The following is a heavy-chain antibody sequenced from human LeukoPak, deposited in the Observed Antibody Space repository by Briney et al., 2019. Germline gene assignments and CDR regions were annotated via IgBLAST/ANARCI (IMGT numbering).Heavy chain of an antibody. CDR2: IYYSGST. CDR3: ARSDYDSSGYYDYYYGMDV. V-gene: IGHV4-59*01. Sequence: PSETLSLTCTVSGGSISSYYWSWIRQPPGKGLEWIGYIYYSGSTNYNPSLKSRVTISVDTSKNQFSLKLSSVTAADTAVYYCARSDYDSSGYYDYYYGMDVWGQGTTVTVSS. D-gene: IGHD3-22*01. CDR1: GGSISSYY. J-gene: IGHJ6*02.